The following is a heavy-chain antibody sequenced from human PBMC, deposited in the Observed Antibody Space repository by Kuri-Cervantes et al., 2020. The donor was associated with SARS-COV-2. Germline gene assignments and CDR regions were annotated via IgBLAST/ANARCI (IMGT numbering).Heavy chain of an antibody. CDR1: GGSIRKSSYY. V-gene: IGHV4-39*01. J-gene: IGHJ4*02. Sequence: SETLSLTCNVSGGSIRKSSYYWDWIRQPPGKGLEWIGSISYTGSTFYNPSLRGRVAMSVDTSKNQFSLKLSSVTAADTAVYYCASSGLYSSSSGQYYWGQGTLVTVSS. CDR2: ISYTGST. CDR3: ASSGLYSSSSGQYY. D-gene: IGHD6-6*01.